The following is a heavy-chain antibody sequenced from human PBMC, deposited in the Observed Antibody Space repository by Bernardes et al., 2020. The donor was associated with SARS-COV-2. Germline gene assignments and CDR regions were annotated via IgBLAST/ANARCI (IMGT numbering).Heavy chain of an antibody. V-gene: IGHV3-21*06. D-gene: IGHD5-12*01. CDR1: GFPFAKYD. J-gene: IGHJ4*02. Sequence: GGSLRLSCAASGFPFAKYDMNWVRQSAGKGLEWVSMLTSAGGFTHYVDSVKGRFTISRDNARNSLYLHMDNLRVEDTAIYYCARGLSDSSGYPPSFDYWGQGILVTVSS. CDR3: ARGLSDSSGYPPSFDY. CDR2: LTSAGGFT.